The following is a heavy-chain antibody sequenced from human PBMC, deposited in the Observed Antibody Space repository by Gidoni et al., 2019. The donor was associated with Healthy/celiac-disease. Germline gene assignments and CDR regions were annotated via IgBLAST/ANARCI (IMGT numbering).Heavy chain of an antibody. Sequence: EVQLVESGGGLVQPGGSLRLSCAASGFTFSSYSMNWVRQAPGKGLEWVSYISSSSSTIYYADSVKGRFTISRDNAKNSLYLQMNSLRDEDTAVYYCARGVRYYYDSSGYLDYWGQGTLVTVSS. CDR3: ARGVRYYYDSSGYLDY. J-gene: IGHJ4*02. D-gene: IGHD3-22*01. CDR2: ISSSSSTI. CDR1: GFTFSSYS. V-gene: IGHV3-48*02.